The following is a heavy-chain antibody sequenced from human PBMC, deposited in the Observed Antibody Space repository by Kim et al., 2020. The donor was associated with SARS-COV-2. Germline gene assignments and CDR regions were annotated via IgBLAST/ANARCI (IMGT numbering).Heavy chain of an antibody. V-gene: IGHV4-59*01. CDR1: GGSISSYY. J-gene: IGHJ4*02. CDR3: ARCPLGDYIDY. Sequence: SETLSLTCTVSGGSISSYYWSWIRQPPGKGLEWIGYIYYSGSTNYNPSLKSRVTISVDTSKNQFSLKLSSVTAADTAVYYCARCPLGDYIDYWGQGTLVTVSS. D-gene: IGHD3-16*02. CDR2: IYYSGST.